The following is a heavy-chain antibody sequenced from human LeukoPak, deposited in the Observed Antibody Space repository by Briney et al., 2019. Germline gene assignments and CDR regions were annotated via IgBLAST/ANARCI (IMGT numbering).Heavy chain of an antibody. V-gene: IGHV7-4-1*02. CDR1: GYTFISYA. CDR2: INTNTGNP. Sequence: GASVKVSCKTSGYTFISYAMNWVRQAPGQGLEWMGWINTNTGNPTYAQGFTGRFVFSLDTSVSTAYLQISSLKAEDTAVYYCARDGLYYYYYYYMDVWGKGTTVTVSS. CDR3: ARDGLYYYYYYYMDV. D-gene: IGHD6-19*01. J-gene: IGHJ6*03.